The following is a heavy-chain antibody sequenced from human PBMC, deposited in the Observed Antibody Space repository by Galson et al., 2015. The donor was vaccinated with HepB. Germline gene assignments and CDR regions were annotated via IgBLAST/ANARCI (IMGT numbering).Heavy chain of an antibody. CDR3: ARKPLQYNWFDP. J-gene: IGHJ5*02. CDR2: IIPILGIA. Sequence: SVKVSCKASGGTFSSYVVSWVRQAPGQGLEWVGRIIPILGIANYAQKFQSRVTITADKSTSTAYMELSSLRSEDTAVYYCARKPLQYNWFDPWGQGTLVTVSS. CDR1: GGTFSSYV. V-gene: IGHV1-69*04.